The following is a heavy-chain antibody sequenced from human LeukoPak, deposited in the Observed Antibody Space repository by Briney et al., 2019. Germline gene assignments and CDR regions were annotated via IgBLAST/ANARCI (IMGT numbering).Heavy chain of an antibody. CDR3: ARERGLGVVTPEIDY. CDR2: IYNGENT. CDR1: GGSLSSSRYS. J-gene: IGHJ4*02. D-gene: IGHD4-23*01. V-gene: IGHV4-39*02. Sequence: SETLSHPCTLSGGSLSSSRYSGSWTRQPRGNGLEWIGYIYNGENTHYRPSLKSRATISVDTSKNHFSLKLSSVTAADTAVYYCARERGLGVVTPEIDYWGQGTLVTVSS.